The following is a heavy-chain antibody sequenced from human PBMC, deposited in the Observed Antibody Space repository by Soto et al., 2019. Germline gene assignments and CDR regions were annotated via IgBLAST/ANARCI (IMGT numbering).Heavy chain of an antibody. CDR3: ARDPGVYNWKDVGYFDN. Sequence: QVQLVESGGGVVQPGRSLRLSCAASGFTFSSSGMHWVRQAPGKGLEWVAVISYGGNNKYYADSVKGRFTISRDNCKNTLYLQMNSLRPEDTAVYYCARDPGVYNWKDVGYFDNWGQGTLVTVSS. D-gene: IGHD1-1*01. V-gene: IGHV3-30*03. J-gene: IGHJ4*02. CDR2: ISYGGNNK. CDR1: GFTFSSSG.